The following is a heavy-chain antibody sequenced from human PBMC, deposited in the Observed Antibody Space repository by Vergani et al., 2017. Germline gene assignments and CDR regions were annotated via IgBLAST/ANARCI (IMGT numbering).Heavy chain of an antibody. CDR1: GFTFSTYA. V-gene: IGHV3-23*01. CDR2: LTGGGGST. Sequence: EVQLLESGGSLKQPGGSVRLSCAASGFTFSTYAMHWVRQAPGKGLEWVSALTGGGGSTYYADSCKGRFIISRDNSRDTLYLQMNSLIPEDTATYYCVKDAGSYENFFDSWGQGTLVTVSS. CDR3: VKDAGSYENFFDS. J-gene: IGHJ4*02. D-gene: IGHD1-26*01.